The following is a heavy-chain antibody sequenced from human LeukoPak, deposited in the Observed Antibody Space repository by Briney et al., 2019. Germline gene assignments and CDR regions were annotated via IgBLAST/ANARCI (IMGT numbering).Heavy chain of an antibody. J-gene: IGHJ4*02. CDR1: GGSISSSSYY. CDR2: IYYSGST. Sequence: SETLSLTCTVSGGSISSSSYYWGWIRQPPGKGLEWIGSIYYSGSTYYNPSLKSRVTISVDTSKNQFSLKLSSVTAADTAVYYCARLGVAAAVDYWGQGTLVTVSS. CDR3: ARLGVAAAVDY. V-gene: IGHV4-39*01. D-gene: IGHD6-13*01.